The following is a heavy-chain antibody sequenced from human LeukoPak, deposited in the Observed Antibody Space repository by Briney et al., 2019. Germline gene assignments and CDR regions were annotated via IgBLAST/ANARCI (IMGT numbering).Heavy chain of an antibody. CDR1: GGSFSGYY. CDR2: IYYSGST. Sequence: PSETLSLTCAVYGGSFSGYYWSWIRQPPGKGLEWIGYIYYSGSTYYNPSLKSRVIISVDTSKNQFSLKLSSVTAADTAVYYCAREHYYGSGSYGGGISFDYWGQGTLVTVSS. V-gene: IGHV4-30-4*08. D-gene: IGHD3-10*01. CDR3: AREHYYGSGSYGGGISFDY. J-gene: IGHJ4*02.